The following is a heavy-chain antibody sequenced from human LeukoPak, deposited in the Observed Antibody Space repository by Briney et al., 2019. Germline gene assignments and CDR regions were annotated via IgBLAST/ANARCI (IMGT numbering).Heavy chain of an antibody. D-gene: IGHD3-10*01. J-gene: IGHJ4*02. Sequence: GESLKISCKVSGYKFSNYWIGWVRQMPGKGLEWMGIIYPGDSDTRYSPSLQGQVTISVDKSISTAYLQWSSLKASDTAMYYCARLYGSGSYDPLGYWGQGTLVTVSS. V-gene: IGHV5-51*01. CDR2: IYPGDSDT. CDR3: ARLYGSGSYDPLGY. CDR1: GYKFSNYW.